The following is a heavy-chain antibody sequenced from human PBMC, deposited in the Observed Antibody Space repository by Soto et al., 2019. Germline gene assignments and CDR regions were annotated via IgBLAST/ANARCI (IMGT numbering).Heavy chain of an antibody. CDR3: TRHRSRLWSGYSGDAFDI. V-gene: IGHV3-73*01. Sequence: GSLRLSCAASGFTFSGSAMHWVRQASGKGLEWVGRIRSKANSYATAYAASVKGRFTISRDDSKNTAYLQMNSLKTEDTAVYYCTRHRSRLWSGYSGDAFDIWGQGTMVTVSS. CDR2: IRSKANSYAT. J-gene: IGHJ3*02. CDR1: GFTFSGSA. D-gene: IGHD3-3*01.